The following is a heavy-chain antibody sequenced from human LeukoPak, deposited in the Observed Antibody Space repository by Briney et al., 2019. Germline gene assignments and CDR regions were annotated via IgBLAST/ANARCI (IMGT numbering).Heavy chain of an antibody. Sequence: GGSLRLSCAASGFTFSSYSMNWVRQAPGKGLEWVSSISSSSSYIYYADSVKGRFTISRDNAKNSLYLQMNSLRAEDTAVYYCARDSPIEWEPLNPLRLFDYWGQGTLVTVSS. CDR2: ISSSSSYI. J-gene: IGHJ4*02. CDR1: GFTFSSYS. D-gene: IGHD1-26*01. CDR3: ARDSPIEWEPLNPLRLFDY. V-gene: IGHV3-21*01.